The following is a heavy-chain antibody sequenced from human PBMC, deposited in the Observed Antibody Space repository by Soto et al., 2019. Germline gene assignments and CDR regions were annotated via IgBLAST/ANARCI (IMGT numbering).Heavy chain of an antibody. V-gene: IGHV3-11*06. Sequence: GGSLRLSCAGSGFTFGDSYMSWIRQAPGKGLEWLSYISPGSRYPAYADSVKGRFTISRDNSKNTLYLQMNSLRAEDTAVYYCARDGLDIVVVVAALGWYFDLWGRGTLVTVSS. CDR3: ARDGLDIVVVVAALGWYFDL. J-gene: IGHJ2*01. CDR1: GFTFGDSY. CDR2: ISPGSRYP. D-gene: IGHD2-15*01.